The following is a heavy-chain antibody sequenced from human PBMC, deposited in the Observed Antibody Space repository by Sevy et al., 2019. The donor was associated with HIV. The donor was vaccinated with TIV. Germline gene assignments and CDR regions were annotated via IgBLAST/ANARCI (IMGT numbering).Heavy chain of an antibody. D-gene: IGHD2-15*01. V-gene: IGHV3-15*01. CDR1: GFTFSNAW. J-gene: IGHJ4*02. CDR3: TTDPKLPGLAALLAY. CDR2: IKSKTDGGTT. Sequence: GGSLRLSCAASGFTFSNAWMSWVRQAPGKGLEWVGRIKSKTDGGTTDYAAAVKGRFTISRDDSKNTLYLQMNSLKTEDTAIYYCTTDPKLPGLAALLAYWGQGTLVTVSS.